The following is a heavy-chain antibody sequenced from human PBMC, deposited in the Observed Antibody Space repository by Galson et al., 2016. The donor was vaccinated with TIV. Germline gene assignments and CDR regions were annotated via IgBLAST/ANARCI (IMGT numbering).Heavy chain of an antibody. CDR3: VRDYQLADY. D-gene: IGHD1-1*01. Sequence: SLRLSCAASGFTFDDYGMSWVRRAPGKGLEWVSGINWNGGSTGYADSVQGRFTISRDDAKNSLYLQMNGLRAEDTAFYYCVRDYQLADYWGQGTLVIVSS. V-gene: IGHV3-20*04. CDR1: GFTFDDYG. CDR2: INWNGGST. J-gene: IGHJ4*02.